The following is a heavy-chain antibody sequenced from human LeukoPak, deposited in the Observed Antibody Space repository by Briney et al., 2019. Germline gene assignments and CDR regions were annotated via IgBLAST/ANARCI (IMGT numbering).Heavy chain of an antibody. J-gene: IGHJ4*02. CDR2: INHGGST. V-gene: IGHV4-34*01. D-gene: IGHD3-10*01. CDR1: GGSFSGHY. Sequence: PSETLSLTCAVYGGSFSGHYWSWIRQPPGQGLEWLAEINHGGSTSYSPSLKSRASISADKSKNQFSLRLTSVTAADTAVYYCARVVGSGSFDYWGQGTLVTVSS. CDR3: ARVVGSGSFDY.